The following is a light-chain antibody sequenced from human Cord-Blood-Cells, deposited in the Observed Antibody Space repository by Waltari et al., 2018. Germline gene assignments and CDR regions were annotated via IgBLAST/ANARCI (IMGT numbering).Light chain of an antibody. CDR3: EQRYSTACA. Sequence: DIQMTQSPSSLSASVGDRVTITCRASQSISSHLNWYQQKPGKAPKLLIYAATRLQSGVPSRFSGSGSETDFTLTIGSLQPEDVATYYCEQRYSTACAFGEGTKVEIK. CDR1: QSISSH. CDR2: AAT. J-gene: IGKJ1*01. V-gene: IGKV1-39*01.